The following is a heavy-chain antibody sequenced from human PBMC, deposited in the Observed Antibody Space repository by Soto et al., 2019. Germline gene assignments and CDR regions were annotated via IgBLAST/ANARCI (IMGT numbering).Heavy chain of an antibody. Sequence: QVQLQESGPGLVKPSGTLSLTCAVSSGSISSSNWWSWVRQPPGTGLEWIGEIYHSGSTNYNPSHKSRVTISVDKSKNQFSLKLSSVTAADTAVYYCARDNGDKRPSSIAARTHYYYHMDVWGKGTTVTVSS. J-gene: IGHJ6*03. CDR3: ARDNGDKRPSSIAARTHYYYHMDV. V-gene: IGHV4-4*02. CDR1: SGSISSSNW. D-gene: IGHD6-6*01. CDR2: IYHSGST.